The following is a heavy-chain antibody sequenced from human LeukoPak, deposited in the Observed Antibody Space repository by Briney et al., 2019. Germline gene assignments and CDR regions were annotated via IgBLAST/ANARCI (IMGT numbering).Heavy chain of an antibody. CDR2: FYYSGST. D-gene: IGHD3-10*01. J-gene: IGHJ6*04. CDR1: GGSISSYY. V-gene: IGHV4-59*01. Sequence: KTSETLSLTCTVSGGSISSYYWSWIRQPPGKGLEWIGYFYYSGSTNYNPSLKSRVTISVDTSKNQFSLKLSSVTAADTAVYYCASGLWFGAPYYYYGMDVWGKGTTVTVSS. CDR3: ASGLWFGAPYYYYGMDV.